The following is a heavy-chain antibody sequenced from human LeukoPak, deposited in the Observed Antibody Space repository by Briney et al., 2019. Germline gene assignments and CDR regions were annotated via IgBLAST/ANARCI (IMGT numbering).Heavy chain of an antibody. CDR3: ARNYAGTVLLHTWFDP. D-gene: IGHD6-13*01. Sequence: SETRSLTCTVPGSSISSYYWSWIRQPPGKGLEWIGYNYYSGSTNYNPSLKSRVTISVDTSKNQSSMKLSSVTAADTAVYYCARNYAGTVLLHTWFDPWGQGTLVTVSS. V-gene: IGHV4-59*01. CDR2: NYYSGST. J-gene: IGHJ5*02. CDR1: GSSISSYY.